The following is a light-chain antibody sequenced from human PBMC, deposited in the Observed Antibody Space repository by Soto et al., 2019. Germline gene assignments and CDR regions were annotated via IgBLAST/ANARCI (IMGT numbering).Light chain of an antibody. CDR1: SNDVGGYNY. CDR2: GVS. V-gene: IGLV2-14*01. J-gene: IGLJ3*02. Sequence: QSALTQPASVSGSPGQSIAISCTGTSNDVGGYNYVSWYQQHPGKAPKLIIYGVSDRPSGVSSRFSGSKSGNTASLTISGLQAEDEADYYCTSYTGTNTLVFGGGTKVTVL. CDR3: TSYTGTNTLV.